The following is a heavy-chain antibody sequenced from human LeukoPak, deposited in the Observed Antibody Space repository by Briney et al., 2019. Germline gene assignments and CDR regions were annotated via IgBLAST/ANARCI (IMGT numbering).Heavy chain of an antibody. Sequence: PGGSLRLSCAASGFTFSDYWMSWVRQAPGKGLEWVANIKQDGSEKHYVDSLRGRFTISRDNAENSLDLQMNSLRAEDTAVYFCARDLYYFDSSGYYASDLWGQGTLVTVSS. D-gene: IGHD3-22*01. J-gene: IGHJ5*02. CDR1: GFTFSDYW. CDR2: IKQDGSEK. CDR3: ARDLYYFDSSGYYASDL. V-gene: IGHV3-7*01.